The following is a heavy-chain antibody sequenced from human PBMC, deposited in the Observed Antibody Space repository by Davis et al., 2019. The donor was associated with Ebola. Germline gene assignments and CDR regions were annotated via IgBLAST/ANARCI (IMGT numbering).Heavy chain of an antibody. D-gene: IGHD1-26*01. Sequence: SVKVSCKASGGTFSSYAISWVRQAPGQGLEWMGGIIPIFGTANYAQKFQGRVTITADESTSTAYMELSSLRSEDTAVYYCARDKELGATSVNYFDYWGQGTLVTVSS. J-gene: IGHJ4*02. CDR1: GGTFSSYA. CDR2: IIPIFGTA. CDR3: ARDKELGATSVNYFDY. V-gene: IGHV1-69*13.